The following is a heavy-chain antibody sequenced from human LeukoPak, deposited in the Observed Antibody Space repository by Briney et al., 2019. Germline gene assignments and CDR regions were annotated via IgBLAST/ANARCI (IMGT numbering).Heavy chain of an antibody. CDR2: IYYSGST. V-gene: IGHV4-59*08. CDR1: GVSISSYY. J-gene: IGHJ3*02. Sequence: SETLSLTCTVSGVSISSYYWSWIRQPPGKGLEWIGYIYYSGSTNYNPSLESRVTISVDTSKNQLSLKLSSVTAADTAVYYCARHHYYYDSSGYYPHDAFDIWGQGTMVTVSS. CDR3: ARHHYYYDSSGYYPHDAFDI. D-gene: IGHD3-22*01.